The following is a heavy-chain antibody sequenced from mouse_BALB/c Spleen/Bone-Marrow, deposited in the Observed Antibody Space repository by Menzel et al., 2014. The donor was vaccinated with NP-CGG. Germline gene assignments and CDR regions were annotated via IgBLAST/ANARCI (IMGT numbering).Heavy chain of an antibody. CDR1: GYTLTSYV. CDR3: AIHEGYFDY. V-gene: IGHV1-14*01. Sequence: VQLKQSGPELVKPGASVKMSCKASGYTLTSYVMHWVKQKPGQGLEWIGYFNPYNDGPKYNEKFKGKATLTSDKSSSTAYMELSRLTSEDSAVYYCAIHEGYFDYWGQGTTLTVSS. J-gene: IGHJ2*01. CDR2: FNPYNDGP.